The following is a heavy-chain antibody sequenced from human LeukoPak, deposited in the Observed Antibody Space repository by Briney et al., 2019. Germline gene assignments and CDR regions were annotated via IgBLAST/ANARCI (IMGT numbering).Heavy chain of an antibody. V-gene: IGHV4-39*01. CDR2: IYYSGST. CDR3: ARGPRYYYDSSGYLAAGWFDP. D-gene: IGHD3-22*01. J-gene: IGHJ5*02. CDR1: GGSISSSRYY. Sequence: SETLSLTCTVSGGSISSSRYYWGWIRQPPGRGLEWVGSIYYSGSTYYNPSLKSRVTTFVDTSKNQFSLKLSSVTAADTAVYYCARGPRYYYDSSGYLAAGWFDPWGQGTLVTVSS.